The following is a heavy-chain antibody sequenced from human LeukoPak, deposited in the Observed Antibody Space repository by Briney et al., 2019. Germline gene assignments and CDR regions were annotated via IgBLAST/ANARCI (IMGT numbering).Heavy chain of an antibody. CDR1: GFTFSSYG. V-gene: IGHV3-23*01. CDR2: ISGSGSST. Sequence: PGGTLRLSCEASGFTFSSYGMSWVRQAPGKGLEWVSGISGSGSSTYYTDLLKGRFTISRDNSKDTLYLQMTSLRAEDTAVYYCAKLRVGGLRGGSFEYWGQGALVTVSS. D-gene: IGHD3-16*01. CDR3: AKLRVGGLRGGSFEY. J-gene: IGHJ4*02.